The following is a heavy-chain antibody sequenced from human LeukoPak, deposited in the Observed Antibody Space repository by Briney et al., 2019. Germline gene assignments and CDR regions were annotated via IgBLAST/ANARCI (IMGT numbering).Heavy chain of an antibody. CDR1: GYTFTRYY. CDR2: INPSGGTT. D-gene: IGHD3-10*02. Sequence: ASVKVCCKASGYTFTRYYIHWVRQAPGQGLEWMGIINPSGGTTSYAQNFQGRVTMTRDMSTSTVYMELSSLRSDDTAVYYCAELGITMIGGVWGKGTTVTISS. J-gene: IGHJ6*04. CDR3: AELGITMIGGV. V-gene: IGHV1-46*01.